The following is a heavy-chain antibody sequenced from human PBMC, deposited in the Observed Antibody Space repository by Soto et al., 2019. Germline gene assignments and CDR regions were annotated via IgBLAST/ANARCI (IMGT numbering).Heavy chain of an antibody. D-gene: IGHD4-4*01. J-gene: IGHJ4*02. V-gene: IGHV3-53*02. CDR1: GFTVSDSY. CDR3: ATSERYSKHSFDC. CDR2: IYTGGST. Sequence: EVQLVETGGGLIQPGGSLRLSCAASGFTVSDSYMNWVRQAPGKGLQWVSVIYTGGSTYYADSVKGRFTITCDNSKNTLYLQMNSLRAEDTAVYYCATSERYSKHSFDCWGQGTLVTVSS.